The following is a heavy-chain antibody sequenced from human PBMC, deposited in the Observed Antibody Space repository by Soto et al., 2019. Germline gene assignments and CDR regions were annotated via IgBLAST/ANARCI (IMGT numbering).Heavy chain of an antibody. Sequence: PLTCAVSGFSLSSGYYWGWVRQPPGKGLEWIGSIYHSGSTYYKPSLKSRVTISVDTSKNQFSLKLSSVTAADTAVYYCARDWVLAHNWFDPWGQGTLVTVSS. J-gene: IGHJ5*02. CDR2: IYHSGST. CDR1: GFSLSSGYY. V-gene: IGHV4-38-2*02. D-gene: IGHD3-3*02. CDR3: ARDWVLAHNWFDP.